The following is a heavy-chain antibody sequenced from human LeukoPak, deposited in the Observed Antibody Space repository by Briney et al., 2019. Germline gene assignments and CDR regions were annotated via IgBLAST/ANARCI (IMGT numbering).Heavy chain of an antibody. D-gene: IGHD3-10*01. J-gene: IGHJ6*03. CDR1: GGSISSYY. CDR3: ARDSDGYYGSGSYSYYYYYMGV. Sequence: SETLSLTCTVSGGSISSYYWSWIRQPPGKGLEWIGYIYYSGSTNYNPSLKSRVTISVDTSKNQFSLKLSSVTAADTAVYYCARDSDGYYGSGSYSYYYYYMGVWGKGTTVTVSS. CDR2: IYYSGST. V-gene: IGHV4-59*01.